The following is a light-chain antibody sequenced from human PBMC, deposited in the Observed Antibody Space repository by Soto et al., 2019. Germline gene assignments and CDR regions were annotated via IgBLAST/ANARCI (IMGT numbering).Light chain of an antibody. J-gene: IGKJ5*01. CDR1: QSIGSN. CDR2: GAS. Sequence: EIVMTQSPATLSVSPGDTATLSCRASQSIGSNVGWYQQKPGQAPRLLIYGASTRATGISDRFSGSGSGTEFSITIRSLQSEELAVYYCQEYNTWSLITFGQGTRLEIK. CDR3: QEYNTWSLIT. V-gene: IGKV3-15*01.